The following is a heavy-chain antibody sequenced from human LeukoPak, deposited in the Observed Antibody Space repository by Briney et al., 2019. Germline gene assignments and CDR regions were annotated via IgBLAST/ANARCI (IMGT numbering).Heavy chain of an antibody. D-gene: IGHD5-24*01. J-gene: IGHJ3*02. CDR2: ISYDGSNK. CDR3: AKVQTRWLQSSFDAFDI. CDR1: GFTFSSYG. V-gene: IGHV3-30*18. Sequence: GGSLRLSCAASGFTFSSYGMHWVRQAPGKGLEWVAVISYDGSNKYYADSVKGRFTISRDNSKNTPYLQMNSLRAEDTAVYYCAKVQTRWLQSSFDAFDIWGQGTMVTVSS.